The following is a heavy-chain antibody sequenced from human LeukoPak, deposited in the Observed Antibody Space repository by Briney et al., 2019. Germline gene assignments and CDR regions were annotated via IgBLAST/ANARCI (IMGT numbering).Heavy chain of an antibody. CDR3: AKDPQGNRLRYFDWLSNYFDY. Sequence: GGSLRLSCAASGFTFSSYGMHWVRQAPGKGLEWVAVISYDGSNKYYADSVKGRFTISRDNSKNTLYLQMNSLRAEDTAVYYCAKDPQGNRLRYFDWLSNYFDYWGQGTLVTVSS. J-gene: IGHJ4*02. V-gene: IGHV3-30*18. D-gene: IGHD3-9*01. CDR1: GFTFSSYG. CDR2: ISYDGSNK.